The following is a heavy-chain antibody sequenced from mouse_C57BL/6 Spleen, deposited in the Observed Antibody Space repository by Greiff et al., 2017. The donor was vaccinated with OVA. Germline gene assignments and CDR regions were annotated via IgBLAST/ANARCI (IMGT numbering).Heavy chain of an antibody. V-gene: IGHV5-17*01. D-gene: IGHD2-10*01. CDR3: ARGLLEDY. J-gene: IGHJ2*01. CDR1: GFPFSDYG. Sequence: QLVESGGGLVKPGGSLKLSCAASGFPFSDYGMHWVRQAPAKGLEWVAYICRVSSTIYFADTVQGRFTISRDNAKNTLFRQMTSLRSEDAAMYYCARGLLEDYWGQGTTLTVSS. CDR2: ICRVSSTI.